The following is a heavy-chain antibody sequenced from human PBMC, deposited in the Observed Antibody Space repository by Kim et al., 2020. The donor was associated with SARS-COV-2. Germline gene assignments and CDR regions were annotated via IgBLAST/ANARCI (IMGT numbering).Heavy chain of an antibody. V-gene: IGHV3-23*01. J-gene: IGHJ6*02. CDR3: ARHGPWFGGYYYYGMDV. D-gene: IGHD3-10*01. CDR1: GFTFSSYA. CDR2: ISGSGGST. Sequence: GGSLRLSCAASGFTFSSYAMSWVRQAPGKGLEWVSAISGSGGSTYYADSVKGRFTISRDNSKNTLYLQMNSLRAEDTAVYYCARHGPWFGGYYYYGMDVWGQGTTVTVSS.